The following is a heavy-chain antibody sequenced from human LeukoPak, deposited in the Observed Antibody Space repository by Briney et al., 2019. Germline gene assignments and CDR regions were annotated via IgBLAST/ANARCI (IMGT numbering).Heavy chain of an antibody. CDR3: ARGVYYDVWSGYYSGAFDI. V-gene: IGHV4-4*07. D-gene: IGHD3-3*01. CDR1: GGSLSSYY. CDR2: MSTSGNT. J-gene: IGHJ3*02. Sequence: SETLSLTCTVSGGSLSSYYWSWIRQPAGKGLEWIGRMSTSGNTNYNPSLKSRVAMSVDTSKNQFSLKLSSVTAADTAVYYCARGVYYDVWSGYYSGAFDIWGQGTMVTVCS.